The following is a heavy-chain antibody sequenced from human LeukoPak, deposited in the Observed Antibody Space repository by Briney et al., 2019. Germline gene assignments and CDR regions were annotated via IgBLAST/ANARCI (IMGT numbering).Heavy chain of an antibody. D-gene: IGHD2-8*02. V-gene: IGHV3-23*01. CDR3: AKRDPTGYSDY. CDR1: GFTFSNYA. J-gene: IGHJ4*02. Sequence: GGSLRLSCAASGFTFSNYAMSWVRQAPGKGLEWVSVISGSGDSTYYADSVKGRFTIYRDNSKNTLYLHMNSLRAEDTAIYYCAKRDPTGYSDYWGQGTLVTVPS. CDR2: ISGSGDST.